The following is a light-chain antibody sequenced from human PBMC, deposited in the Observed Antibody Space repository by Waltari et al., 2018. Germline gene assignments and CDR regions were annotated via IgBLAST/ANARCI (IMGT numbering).Light chain of an antibody. Sequence: DIQMTQSPSTLSASVGDRVTIICRASQSVSIWLAWYQQKPGKAPKLLIYKASSLESGVPSRFSGSGSGTEFTLTISSLQTDDFATYYCQQHNSYPLTFGQGTRLEIK. CDR3: QQHNSYPLT. CDR2: KAS. CDR1: QSVSIW. V-gene: IGKV1-5*03. J-gene: IGKJ5*01.